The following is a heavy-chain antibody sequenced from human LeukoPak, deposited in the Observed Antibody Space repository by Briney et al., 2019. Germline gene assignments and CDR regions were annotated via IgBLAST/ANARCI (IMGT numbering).Heavy chain of an antibody. D-gene: IGHD3-10*01. CDR1: GGTFSSYA. J-gene: IGHJ4*02. V-gene: IGHV1-69*05. CDR2: IIPIFGTA. CDR3: ARDRTLYGFGEFCFDY. Sequence: SVKVSCKASGGTFSSYAISWVRQAPGQGLGWMGGIIPIFGTANYAQKFQGRVTITTDESTSTAYMELSSLRSEDTAVYYCARDRTLYGFGEFCFDYWGQGTLVTVSS.